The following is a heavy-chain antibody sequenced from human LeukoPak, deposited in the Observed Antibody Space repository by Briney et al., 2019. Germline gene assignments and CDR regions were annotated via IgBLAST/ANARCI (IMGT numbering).Heavy chain of an antibody. CDR3: ATDRGWRTSGYYLYYFEY. J-gene: IGHJ4*02. Sequence: GGSLRLSCAASGFIFTGYFMSWVRQAPGKGLEWVASIKHDGSEKYYMDSVRGRFTISRDNTKNLLYLQMGSLRAEDTAVYYCATDRGWRTSGYYLYYFEYWGQGTLVTFSS. V-gene: IGHV3-7*01. D-gene: IGHD3-3*01. CDR1: GFIFTGYF. CDR2: IKHDGSEK.